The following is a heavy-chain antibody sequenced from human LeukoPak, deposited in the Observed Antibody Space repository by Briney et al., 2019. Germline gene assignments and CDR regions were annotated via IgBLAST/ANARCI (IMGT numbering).Heavy chain of an antibody. CDR3: ARVMYYYDSSGYWGPYGMDV. D-gene: IGHD3-22*01. CDR2: IYYSGST. Sequence: SETLSLTCTVSGGSISSGGYYWSWIRQHPGKGLEWIGYIYYSGSTYYNPSLKSRVSISVDTSKNQFSLKLSSVTAADTAVYYCARVMYYYDSSGYWGPYGMDVWGQGTTVTVSS. V-gene: IGHV4-31*03. J-gene: IGHJ6*02. CDR1: GGSISSGGYY.